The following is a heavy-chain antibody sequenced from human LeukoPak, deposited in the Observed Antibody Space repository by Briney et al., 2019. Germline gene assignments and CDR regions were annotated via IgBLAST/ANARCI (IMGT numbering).Heavy chain of an antibody. CDR3: ARHGAYGSGSYR. J-gene: IGHJ4*02. CDR2: IYYSGST. V-gene: IGHV4-39*01. Sequence: SETLSLTCTVSGGSISSSSYYCGWIRPPPGKWREWIGSIYYSGSTYYNPSLKSRATISVDTSKNLFSLKLSSATAADTAWYYCARHGAYGSGSYRWGQGTLVTVSS. CDR1: GGSISSSSYY. D-gene: IGHD3-10*01.